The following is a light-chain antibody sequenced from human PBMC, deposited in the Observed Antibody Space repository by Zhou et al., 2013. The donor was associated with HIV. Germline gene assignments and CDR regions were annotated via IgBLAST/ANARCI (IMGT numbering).Light chain of an antibody. J-gene: IGLJ1*01. Sequence: QSALTQPASVSGSPGQSITISCTGTSSDVGGYNSVSWYQQHPGKAPKLMIYEVTKRPSGVPDRFSGSKSGNTASLTVSGLQAEDEADYYCSSYAGSKGVFGTGTKVTVL. CDR2: EVT. V-gene: IGLV2-8*01. CDR3: SSYAGSKGV. CDR1: SSDVGGYNS.